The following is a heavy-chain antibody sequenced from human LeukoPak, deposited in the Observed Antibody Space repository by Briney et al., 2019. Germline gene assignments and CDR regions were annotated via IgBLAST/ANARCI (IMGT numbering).Heavy chain of an antibody. V-gene: IGHV4-4*07. CDR2: IYTSGST. D-gene: IGHD4-11*01. CDR1: DGSISSYY. J-gene: IGHJ3*02. CDR3: AREDMTSGAFDI. Sequence: SEALSLTCTVSDGSISSYYWNWIRQPAGKGLEWIGRIYTSGSTNYNPSLKSRLTMSVDTSKKQFSLKVSSVTAADTAVYYCAREDMTSGAFDIWGQGTMVTVSS.